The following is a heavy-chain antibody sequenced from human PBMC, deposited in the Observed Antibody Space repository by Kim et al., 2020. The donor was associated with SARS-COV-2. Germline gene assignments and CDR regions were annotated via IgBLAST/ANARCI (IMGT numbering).Heavy chain of an antibody. CDR2: INHSGST. Sequence: SETLSLTCAVYGGSFSGYYWSWIRQPPGKGLEWIGEINHSGSTNYNPSLKSRVTISIDTSKNQFSLKLTSVTAADTAVYYCARGSLNIVVEPASSMDVWGQGTTVTVSS. J-gene: IGHJ6*02. CDR3: ARGSLNIVVEPASSMDV. V-gene: IGHV4-34*01. D-gene: IGHD2-2*01. CDR1: GGSFSGYY.